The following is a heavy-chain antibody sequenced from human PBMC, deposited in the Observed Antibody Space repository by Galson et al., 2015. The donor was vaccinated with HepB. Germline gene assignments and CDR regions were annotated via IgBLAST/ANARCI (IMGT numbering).Heavy chain of an antibody. CDR3: ARGAFVVVVRASLNNWLDP. J-gene: IGHJ5*02. CDR1: GYTFTRYG. Sequence: SCKASGYTFTRYGINWVRQAPGQGLEWMGWISGYSGSADYAKRFQGRVTMTTDTSSRTAYMEVRSLRSDDTAVYYCARGAFVVVVRASLNNWLDPWGQGTLVTVSS. D-gene: IGHD2-15*01. CDR2: ISGYSGSA. V-gene: IGHV1-18*01.